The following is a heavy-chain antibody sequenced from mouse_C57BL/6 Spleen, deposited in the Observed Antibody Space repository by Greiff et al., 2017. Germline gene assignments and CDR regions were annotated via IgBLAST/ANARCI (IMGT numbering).Heavy chain of an antibody. Sequence: EVQLQQSGPELVKPGASVKISCKASGYTFTDYYMNWVKQSHGKSLEWIGDINPNNGGTSYNQKFKGKATLTVDKSSSKAYMELRSLTSEDSAVYYCARRSGYDAYYAMDYWGQGTSVTVSS. CDR2: INPNNGGT. J-gene: IGHJ4*01. D-gene: IGHD2-2*01. V-gene: IGHV1-26*01. CDR3: ARRSGYDAYYAMDY. CDR1: GYTFTDYY.